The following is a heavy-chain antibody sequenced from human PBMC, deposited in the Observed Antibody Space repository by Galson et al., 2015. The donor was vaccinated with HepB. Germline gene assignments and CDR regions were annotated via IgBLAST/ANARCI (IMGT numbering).Heavy chain of an antibody. CDR1: GFTFSSYS. CDR3: ARILDYVWGSYSLDY. V-gene: IGHV3-21*01. J-gene: IGHJ4*02. CDR2: ISSSSSYI. D-gene: IGHD3-16*01. Sequence: SLRLSCAASGFTFSSYSMNWVRQAPGKGLGWVSSISSSSSYIYYADSVKGRFTISRDDAKNSLYLQMNSLRAEDTAVYYCARILDYVWGSYSLDYWGQGTLVTVSS.